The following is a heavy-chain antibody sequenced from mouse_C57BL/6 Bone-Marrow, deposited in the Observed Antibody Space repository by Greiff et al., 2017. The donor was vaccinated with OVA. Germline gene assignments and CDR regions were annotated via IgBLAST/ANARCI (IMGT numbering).Heavy chain of an antibody. Sequence: QVQLQQPGAELVKPGASVKMSCTASGYTFTSYWITWVKQRPGQGLEWIGDIYPGSGSTNYNEKFKSKATLTVDTSSSTAYMQLSSLTSEDSAVYCCARFITTVWYFDVWGTGTTVTVSS. V-gene: IGHV1-55*01. CDR1: GYTFTSYW. CDR2: IYPGSGST. J-gene: IGHJ1*03. CDR3: ARFITTVWYFDV. D-gene: IGHD1-1*01.